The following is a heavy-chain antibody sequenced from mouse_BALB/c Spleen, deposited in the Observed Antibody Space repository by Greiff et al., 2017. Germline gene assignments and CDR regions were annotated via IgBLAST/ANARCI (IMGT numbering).Heavy chain of an antibody. J-gene: IGHJ1*01. V-gene: IGHV2-9*02. Sequence: VQGVESGPGLVAPSQSLSITCTVSGFSLTSYGVHWVRQPPGKGLEWLGVIWAGGSTNYNSALMSRLSISKDNSKSQVFLKMNSLQTDDTAMYYCARDPYYYGSSYDWYFDVWGAGTTVTVSS. CDR2: IWAGGST. CDR1: GFSLTSYG. D-gene: IGHD1-1*01. CDR3: ARDPYYYGSSYDWYFDV.